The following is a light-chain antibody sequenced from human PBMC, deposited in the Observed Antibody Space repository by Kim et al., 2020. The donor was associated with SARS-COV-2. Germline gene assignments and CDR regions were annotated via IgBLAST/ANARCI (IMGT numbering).Light chain of an antibody. V-gene: IGLV3-1*01. J-gene: IGLJ2*01. CDR2: QDT. CDR3: QAWDSGTVV. Sequence: SYELTQPPSVSVSPGQTASFTCSGDKLGDKNASWYQQKPGQSPVLVIYQDTKRPSGIPERFSGSNSGNTATLTISGTQAVDEADYYCQAWDSGTVVFGGGTKLTVL. CDR1: KLGDKN.